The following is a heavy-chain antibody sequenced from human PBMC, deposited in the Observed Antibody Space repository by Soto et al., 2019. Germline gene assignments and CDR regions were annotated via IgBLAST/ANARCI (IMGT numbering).Heavy chain of an antibody. CDR3: WTPWRETRYY. J-gene: IGHJ4*02. D-gene: IGHD5-12*01. CDR2: FDPEDGET. CDR1: GYTLTELS. Sequence: ASVKVSCKVSGYTLTELSMHWVRQAPGKGLEWMGGFDPEDGETIYAQKFQGRVTMTEDTSTDTAYMELSSLRSEDTAVYYCWTPWRETRYYCSQGTLVTVSS. V-gene: IGHV1-24*01.